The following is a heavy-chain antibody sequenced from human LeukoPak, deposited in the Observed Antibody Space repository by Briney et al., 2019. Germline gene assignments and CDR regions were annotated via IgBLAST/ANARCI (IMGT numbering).Heavy chain of an antibody. CDR1: GGSISSYY. V-gene: IGHV4-4*07. Sequence: SETLSLACTVSGGSISSYYWSWIRQPAGKGLEWIGRIYTSGSTNYNPSLKSRVTMSVDTSKNQFSLKLSSVTAADTAVYYCAREAWGGDWGYFDYWGQGTLVTVSS. CDR3: AREAWGGDWGYFDY. CDR2: IYTSGST. D-gene: IGHD2-21*02. J-gene: IGHJ4*02.